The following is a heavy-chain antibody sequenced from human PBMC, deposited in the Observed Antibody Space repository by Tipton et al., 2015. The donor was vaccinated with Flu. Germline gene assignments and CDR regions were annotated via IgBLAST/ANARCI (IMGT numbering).Heavy chain of an antibody. CDR3: ARSNRGWYRAMFD. CDR2: ISNSGSS. Sequence: TLSLTCSVSGDSISSFYWSRIRQPPGKGLEWIAYISNSGSSNYNPSLKSRITVSVDTSKNQFSLILSSVTAADTAVYYCARSNRGWYRAMFDWGQGTLVTVSS. J-gene: IGHJ4*02. D-gene: IGHD6-19*01. V-gene: IGHV4-59*01. CDR1: GDSISSFY.